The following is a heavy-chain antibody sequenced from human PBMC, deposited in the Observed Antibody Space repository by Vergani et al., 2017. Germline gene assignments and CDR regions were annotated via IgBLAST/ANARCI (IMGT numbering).Heavy chain of an antibody. CDR3: AKDISDRTSGYSSAYGMDV. J-gene: IGHJ6*02. V-gene: IGHV3-30*18. CDR1: GFTFSSYG. D-gene: IGHD6-25*01. Sequence: QVQLVESGGGVVQPGRSLRLSCAASGFTFSSYGMHWVRQAPGKGLEWVAVISYDGSNKYYADSVKGRFTISRDNSKNTLYLQMNSLRAEDTAVYYCAKDISDRTSGYSSAYGMDVWGQGTTVTVSS. CDR2: ISYDGSNK.